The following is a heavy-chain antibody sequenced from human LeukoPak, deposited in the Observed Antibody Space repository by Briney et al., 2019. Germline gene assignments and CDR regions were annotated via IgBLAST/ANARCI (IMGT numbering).Heavy chain of an antibody. CDR3: ATDPGEWEPI. D-gene: IGHD1-26*01. V-gene: IGHV3-15*01. J-gene: IGHJ3*02. Sequence: GGSLRLSCEASGFTVSSNYMSWVRQAPGKGLEWVGRIKSKTDGETSDYAAPVQGRFTISRDDSKNTLYLQMNSLKIEDTAVYYCATDPGEWEPIWGQGTMVIVSS. CDR1: GFTVSSNY. CDR2: IKSKTDGETS.